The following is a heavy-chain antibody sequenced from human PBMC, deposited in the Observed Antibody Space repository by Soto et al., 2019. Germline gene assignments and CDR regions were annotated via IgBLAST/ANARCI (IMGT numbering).Heavy chain of an antibody. CDR3: ARDFGPIPAASAMYGMDV. CDR1: GYNFIGYY. D-gene: IGHD3-16*01. CDR2: INPKSGAT. J-gene: IGHJ6*02. V-gene: IGHV1-2*02. Sequence: QAQLVQSGAEVKKPGASVKVSCQASGYNFIGYYVFWVRKAPGQGLEWMGWINPKSGATKYAEKLQGRATMTRDTSISTAYMELSGLRFDDRAVYYCARDFGPIPAASAMYGMDVWGQGTTVSVSS.